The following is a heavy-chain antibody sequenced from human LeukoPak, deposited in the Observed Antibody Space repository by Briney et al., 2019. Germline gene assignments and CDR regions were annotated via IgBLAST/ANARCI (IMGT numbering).Heavy chain of an antibody. J-gene: IGHJ4*02. V-gene: IGHV3-23*01. D-gene: IGHD3-10*01. CDR1: GFTFSSYA. CDR3: AKLAYYYGSGPLEY. Sequence: GGSLRLSCAASGFTFSSYAMSWVRQAPGKGLEWVSAISVSGGSTYYADSVKGRFTISRDSSKNTLYVQMNSLRAEDTAVYYCAKLAYYYGSGPLEYWGQGTLVTVSS. CDR2: ISVSGGST.